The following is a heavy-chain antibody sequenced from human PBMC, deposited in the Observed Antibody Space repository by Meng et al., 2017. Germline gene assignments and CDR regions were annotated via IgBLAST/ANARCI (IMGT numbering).Heavy chain of an antibody. CDR1: GGSISSYY. CDR3: AGSGARYSGYGPVGNWFDP. Sequence: ESLKISCTVSGGSISSYYWSWIRQPAGQGLEWIGRIYTSGSTNYNPSLKSRVTMSVDTSKDQFSLKLSSVTAADTAVDYCAGSGARYSGYGPVGNWFDPWGQGTLVTVSS. J-gene: IGHJ5*02. CDR2: IYTSGST. V-gene: IGHV4-4*07. D-gene: IGHD5-12*01.